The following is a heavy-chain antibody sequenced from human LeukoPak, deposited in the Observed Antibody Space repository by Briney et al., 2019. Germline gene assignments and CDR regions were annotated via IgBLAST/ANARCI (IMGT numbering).Heavy chain of an antibody. Sequence: PGGSLRLSCAASGFTFSSYWMSWVRQAPGKGLEWVANIKQDGSEKYYVDSVKGRFTISRDNAKNSLYLRMNSLRAEDAAVYYCARVSTGYYFDYWGQGTLVTVSS. CDR1: GFTFSSYW. J-gene: IGHJ4*02. CDR3: ARVSTGYYFDY. CDR2: IKQDGSEK. V-gene: IGHV3-7*01. D-gene: IGHD3-10*01.